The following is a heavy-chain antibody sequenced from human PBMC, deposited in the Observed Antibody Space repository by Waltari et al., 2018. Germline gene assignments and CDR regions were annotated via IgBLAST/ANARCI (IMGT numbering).Heavy chain of an antibody. CDR3: VQLPGY. V-gene: IGHV4-39*01. Sequence: QVQLQESGPGLVKPSETLSPTCTVSGGSIDSSHNYWGWIRQPPGKGLEWIGSRYYSGSTYYNPSLKSRVTISVDTSKNQFSLNLSSVTAADTAVYYCVQLPGYWGQGTLVTVSS. D-gene: IGHD2-15*01. CDR2: RYYSGST. CDR1: GGSIDSSHNY. J-gene: IGHJ4*02.